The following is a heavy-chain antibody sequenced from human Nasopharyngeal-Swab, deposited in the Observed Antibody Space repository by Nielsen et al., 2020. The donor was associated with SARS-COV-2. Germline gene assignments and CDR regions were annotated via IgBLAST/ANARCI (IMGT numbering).Heavy chain of an antibody. CDR1: GGSISSYY. Sequence: GSLRLSCTVSGGSISSYYWSWIRQPPGKGLEWIGYIYYSGSTNYNPSLKSRVTISVDTSKNQFSLKLSPVTAADTAVYYCASKRYYDILTGYGIDAFDIWGQGTMVTVSS. CDR2: IYYSGST. V-gene: IGHV4-59*01. CDR3: ASKRYYDILTGYGIDAFDI. D-gene: IGHD3-9*01. J-gene: IGHJ3*02.